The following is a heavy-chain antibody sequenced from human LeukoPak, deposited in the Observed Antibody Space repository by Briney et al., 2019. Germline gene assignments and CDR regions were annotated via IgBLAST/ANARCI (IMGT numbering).Heavy chain of an antibody. V-gene: IGHV3-30-3*01. CDR3: ARAGTCSGGSCYSHYYYGMDV. D-gene: IGHD2-15*01. J-gene: IGHJ6*02. CDR1: GFTFSSYA. Sequence: GGSLRLSCAASGFTFSSYAMHWVRQAPGKGLEWVAVISYDGSNKYYADSVKGRFTISRDNSKNTLYLQMNSLRAVDTAVYYCARAGTCSGGSCYSHYYYGMDVWGQGTTVTVSS. CDR2: ISYDGSNK.